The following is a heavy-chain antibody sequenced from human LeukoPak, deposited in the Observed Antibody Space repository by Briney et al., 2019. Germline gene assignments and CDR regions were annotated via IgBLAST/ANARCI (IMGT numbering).Heavy chain of an antibody. Sequence: HPGGSLRLSCAASGFTFSRSWMTWVRQAPGKGLEWVASINEDGSEIHYVDSVKGRFTISRDNAKDSLYLQMNSLTAEDRAMYYCVRAYHPGGWFDPWGQGTLVTVSS. CDR2: INEDGSEI. J-gene: IGHJ5*02. V-gene: IGHV3-7*04. D-gene: IGHD2-21*01. CDR3: VRAYHPGGWFDP. CDR1: GFTFSRSW.